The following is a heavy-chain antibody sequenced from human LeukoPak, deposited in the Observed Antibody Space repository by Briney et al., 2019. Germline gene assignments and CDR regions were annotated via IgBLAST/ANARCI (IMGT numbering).Heavy chain of an antibody. J-gene: IGHJ4*02. CDR2: INQDGREK. V-gene: IGHV3-7*01. Sequence: GGSLRLSCAASGFTFSDYYMSWIRQAPGKGLEWVAIINQDGREKHYVDSVKGRFTISRDNAKDPLYLQMNSLRAEDTALYYCAVATRSFLPDYCWGQGTLVTVSS. CDR1: GFTFSDYY. D-gene: IGHD5-12*01. CDR3: AVATRSFLPDYC.